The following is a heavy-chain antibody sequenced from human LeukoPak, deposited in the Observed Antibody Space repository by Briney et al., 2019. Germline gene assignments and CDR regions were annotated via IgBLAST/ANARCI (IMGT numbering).Heavy chain of an antibody. CDR1: GFTFSSYA. V-gene: IGHV3-23*01. CDR2: ISGSGGST. CDR3: AKVGAYTYGYWIDY. D-gene: IGHD5-18*01. J-gene: IGHJ4*02. Sequence: GGSLRLSCASSGFTFSSYAMSWVRQAPGKGLEWVSAISGSGGSTYYADSVKGRFTISRDNSKNTLYLQMNSLRDEDTAVYYCAKVGAYTYGYWIDYWGQGTLVTVSS.